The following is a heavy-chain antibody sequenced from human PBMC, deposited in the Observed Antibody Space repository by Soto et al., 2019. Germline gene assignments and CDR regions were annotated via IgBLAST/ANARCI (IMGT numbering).Heavy chain of an antibody. V-gene: IGHV6-1*01. J-gene: IGHJ6*03. D-gene: IGHD1-1*01. CDR2: TYYKSKWYY. Sequence: PSQTLSLTCAISGDSVSSNSAGWNWIRQTPSRGLKWLGRTYYKSKWYYTYAASVKSRITVSPDTSKNQFSLQLTSVTPEDTAVYYCARGSWDDVSGHYYMDVWDKGTTVTVSS. CDR3: ARGSWDDVSGHYYMDV. CDR1: GDSVSSNSAG.